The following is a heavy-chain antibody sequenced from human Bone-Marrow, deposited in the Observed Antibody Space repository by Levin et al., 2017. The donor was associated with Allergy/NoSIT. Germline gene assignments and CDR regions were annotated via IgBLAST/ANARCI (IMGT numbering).Heavy chain of an antibody. D-gene: IGHD1-26*01. V-gene: IGHV5-51*01. J-gene: IGHJ6*02. Sequence: GGSLRLSCKASGFDFTNDWIAWVRQMPGKGLELMGLAYPADSDTRYSPSFQGHVTISADKSIRTAYLQWSSLKASDTAVYYCARSMGRSYYFYYYALDVWGQGTTVTVSS. CDR2: AYPADSDT. CDR3: ARSMGRSYYFYYYALDV. CDR1: GFDFTNDW.